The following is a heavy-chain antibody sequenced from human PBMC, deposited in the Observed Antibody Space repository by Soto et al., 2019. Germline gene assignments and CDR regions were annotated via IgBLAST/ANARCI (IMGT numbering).Heavy chain of an antibody. V-gene: IGHV4-59*01. D-gene: IGHD3-22*01. CDR3: AGGDSSGYYFGAEYFQH. CDR1: GGSISSYY. J-gene: IGHJ1*01. Sequence: PFETLSLTCTVSGGSISSYYWSWIRQPPGKGLEWIGYIYYSGSTNYNPSLKSRVTISVDTSKNQFSLKLSSVTAADTAVYYCAGGDSSGYYFGAEYFQHWGQGTLVTVSS. CDR2: IYYSGST.